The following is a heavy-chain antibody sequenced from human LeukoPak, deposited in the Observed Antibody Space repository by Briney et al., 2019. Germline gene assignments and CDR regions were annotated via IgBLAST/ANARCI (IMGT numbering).Heavy chain of an antibody. J-gene: IGHJ4*02. D-gene: IGHD6-13*01. V-gene: IGHV4-34*01. Sequence: TGGSLRLSCAASGFTFDDYGMSWVRHAPGKGLEWIGEINHSGSTNYNPSLKSRVTISVDTSKNQFSLKLSSVTAADTAVYYCARGKRGYSSSWYDYWGQGTLVTVSS. CDR1: GFTFDDYG. CDR3: ARGKRGYSSSWYDY. CDR2: INHSGST.